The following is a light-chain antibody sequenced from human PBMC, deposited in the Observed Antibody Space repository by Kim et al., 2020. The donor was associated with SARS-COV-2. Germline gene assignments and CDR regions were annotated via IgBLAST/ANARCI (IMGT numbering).Light chain of an antibody. J-gene: IGLJ1*01. CDR3: SSYTSSSTYV. CDR2: DVS. Sequence: QSALTQPASVSGSPGQSITISCTGTSSDVGGYNYVSWYQQHPGKAPKLMIYDVSKRPSGVSNRFSGSKSGNTAYLTISGLQAEDEADYYCSSYTSSSTYVFGTGTKVTVL. V-gene: IGLV2-14*01. CDR1: SSDVGGYNY.